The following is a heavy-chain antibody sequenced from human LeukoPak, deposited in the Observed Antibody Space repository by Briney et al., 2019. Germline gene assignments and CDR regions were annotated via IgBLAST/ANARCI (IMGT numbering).Heavy chain of an antibody. Sequence: SETLSLTCAVYGGSFSGYYWSWIRQPPGKGLEWIGEINHSGSTNYNPSLKSRVTISVDTSKNQFSLKLSSVTAADTAVYYCASGGGGSGWYSRYFDYWGQGTLVTVSS. J-gene: IGHJ4*02. CDR2: INHSGST. CDR1: GGSFSGYY. D-gene: IGHD6-19*01. V-gene: IGHV4-34*01. CDR3: ASGGGGSGWYSRYFDY.